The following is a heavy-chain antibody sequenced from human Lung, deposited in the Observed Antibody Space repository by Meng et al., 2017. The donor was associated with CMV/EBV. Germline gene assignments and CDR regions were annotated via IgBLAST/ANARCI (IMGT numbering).Heavy chain of an antibody. J-gene: IGHJ4*02. D-gene: IGHD2-2*01. Sequence: SCAASGFTFSSYSMNWVRQAPGKGLEWVSSISSSSSYIYYADSVKGRFTISRDNAKNSLYLQMNSLRAEDTAVYYCARDAVRYCSSTSCYGPPKQQLVEYDYWGQGTXVTVSS. CDR1: GFTFSSYS. CDR2: ISSSSSYI. V-gene: IGHV3-21*01. CDR3: ARDAVRYCSSTSCYGPPKQQLVEYDY.